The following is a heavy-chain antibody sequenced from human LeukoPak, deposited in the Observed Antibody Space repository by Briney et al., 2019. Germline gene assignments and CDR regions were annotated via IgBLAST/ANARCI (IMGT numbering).Heavy chain of an antibody. D-gene: IGHD5-18*01. Sequence: GGSLRLSCEASGYTFDDYAMHWVRQAPGKGLEWVSGISWNSGSIGYADSVKGRFSISRDNGKNSLYLQMDSLATEDTALYYCAKGHTYGLGESYLDFWGQGTLVSVSS. CDR2: ISWNSGSI. J-gene: IGHJ4*02. CDR1: GYTFDDYA. V-gene: IGHV3-9*01. CDR3: AKGHTYGLGESYLDF.